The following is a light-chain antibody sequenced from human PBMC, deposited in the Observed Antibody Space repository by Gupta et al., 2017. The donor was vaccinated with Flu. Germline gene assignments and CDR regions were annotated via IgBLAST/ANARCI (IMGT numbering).Light chain of an antibody. CDR1: QSIGTD. Sequence: EIHMTQSPASPSASAGDRVTITCRASQSIGTDLSWLQQKPGGAPRLLIYAASSLRSRVPSRFSGSGSGTTFTLTIGSLQPEDFATYYCQHDYTLPYTFGQGTKVE. J-gene: IGKJ2*01. V-gene: IGKV1-39*01. CDR2: AAS. CDR3: QHDYTLPYT.